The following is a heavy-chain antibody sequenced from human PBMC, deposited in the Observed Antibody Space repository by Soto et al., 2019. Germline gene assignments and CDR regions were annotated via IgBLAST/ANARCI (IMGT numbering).Heavy chain of an antibody. J-gene: IGHJ4*02. V-gene: IGHV3-53*01. D-gene: IGHD2-2*01. CDR3: ARATRYFGSFDS. Sequence: EVHLVESGGGLIQPGGSLRLSCVASGFSVTSNYMTWVRQAPGKGLEWVSILYTGGSTYYSDSVKGRSTFSRDTPKNTVFLQLNSLRAEDTAIYYCARATRYFGSFDSWGQGTLVSVAS. CDR2: LYTGGST. CDR1: GFSVTSNY.